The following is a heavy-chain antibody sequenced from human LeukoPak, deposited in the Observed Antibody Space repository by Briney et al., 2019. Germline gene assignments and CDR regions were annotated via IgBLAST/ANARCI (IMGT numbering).Heavy chain of an antibody. CDR1: GFTFSSYS. Sequence: GGSLRLSCAASGFTFSSYSMNWVRQAPGKGLEWVSYISSSSSTIYYADSVKGRFTISRDNSKNTLYLQMNSLRAEDTAVYYCAREMRNYFDYWGQGTLVTVSS. CDR2: ISSSSSTI. CDR3: AREMRNYFDY. V-gene: IGHV3-48*01. J-gene: IGHJ4*02.